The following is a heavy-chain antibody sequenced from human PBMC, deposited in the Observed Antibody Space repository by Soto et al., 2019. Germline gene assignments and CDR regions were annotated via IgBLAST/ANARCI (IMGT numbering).Heavy chain of an antibody. Sequence: SETLSLTCTVSGGSISSGDYYWSWIRQPPGKGLEWIGCIYYSGSTYYNPSLKSRVTISVDTSKNQFSLKLSSVTAADTAVYYCARERAADMAFDYWGQGTMVTVS. D-gene: IGHD3-9*01. CDR3: ARERAADMAFDY. CDR1: GGSISSGDYY. CDR2: IYYSGST. J-gene: IGHJ4*02. V-gene: IGHV4-30-4*01.